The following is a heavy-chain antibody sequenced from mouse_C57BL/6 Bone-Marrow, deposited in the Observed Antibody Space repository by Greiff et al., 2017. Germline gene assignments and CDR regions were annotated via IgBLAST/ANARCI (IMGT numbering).Heavy chain of an antibody. CDR3: ARFSY. CDR2: INPSSGYT. CDR1: GYTFTSYW. V-gene: IGHV1-7*01. Sequence: VQLQQSGAELAKPGASVKLSCKASGYTFTSYWLHWVKQRPGQGLEWIGYINPSSGYTKYNQKFKDKDTLTADKSSSTAYMQLSSLTYEDSAVYYCARFSYWGQGTTLTVSS. J-gene: IGHJ2*01.